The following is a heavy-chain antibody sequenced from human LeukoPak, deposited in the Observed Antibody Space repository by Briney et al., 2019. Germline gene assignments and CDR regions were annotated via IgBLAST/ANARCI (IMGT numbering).Heavy chain of an antibody. CDR2: INPNSGGT. CDR1: GYTFTGYY. V-gene: IGHV1-2*02. J-gene: IGHJ4*02. Sequence: GASVKVSCKASGYTFTGYYMHWVRQAPGQGLEWMGWINPNSGGTNYAQKFQGRVTMTRDTSISTAYMELNRLRSDDTAVYYCARDLSIAAASDYWGQGTLVTVSS. D-gene: IGHD6-13*01. CDR3: ARDLSIAAASDY.